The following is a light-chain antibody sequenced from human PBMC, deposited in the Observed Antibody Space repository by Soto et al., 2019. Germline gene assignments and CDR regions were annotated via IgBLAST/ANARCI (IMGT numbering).Light chain of an antibody. J-gene: IGLJ1*01. CDR1: SSDVGRYNY. CDR2: DVT. CDR3: CSYAGSYTHV. Sequence: QSVLTQPRSVSGSPGQSVTISCTGTSSDVGRYNYVSWYQQHPGKAPKLIIYDVTKRPSGVPDRFSVSKSGNTASLTISGLQAEDEADYYCCSYAGSYTHVFGTGTKLTVL. V-gene: IGLV2-11*01.